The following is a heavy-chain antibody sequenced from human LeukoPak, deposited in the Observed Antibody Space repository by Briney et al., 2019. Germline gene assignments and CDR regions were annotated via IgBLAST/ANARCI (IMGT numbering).Heavy chain of an antibody. Sequence: GGSLRLSCAVSGFTFTTYWMSWVRQAPGKGLEWVANINQDGSVKYYVDSLKDRFTIYRDNPKNSLCLQVNSLRAEDTAIYYCARIGYSSSSNDWWGQGTLVTVSS. CDR3: ARIGYSSSSNDW. J-gene: IGHJ4*02. V-gene: IGHV3-7*01. D-gene: IGHD6-6*01. CDR1: GFTFTTYW. CDR2: INQDGSVK.